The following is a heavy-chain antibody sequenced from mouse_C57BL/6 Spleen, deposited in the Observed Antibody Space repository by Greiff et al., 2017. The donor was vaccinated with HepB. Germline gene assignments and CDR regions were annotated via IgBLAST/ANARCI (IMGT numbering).Heavy chain of an antibody. CDR2: IDPSDSNT. CDR1: GYTFTSYW. J-gene: IGHJ2*01. CDR3: ARSFTYYYGRSFFGY. V-gene: IGHV1-69*01. D-gene: IGHD1-1*01. Sequence: QVQLQQPGAELVMPGASVKLSCKASGYTFTSYWMHWVKQRPGQGLEWIGEIDPSDSNTNYNQKFKGKSTLTVDKSSSTSYMQLSSLTSEDSAVYYCARSFTYYYGRSFFGYWGQGTTLTVSS.